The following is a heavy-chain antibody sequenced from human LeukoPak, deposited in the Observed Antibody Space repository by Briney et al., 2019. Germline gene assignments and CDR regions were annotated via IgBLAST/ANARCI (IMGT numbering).Heavy chain of an antibody. V-gene: IGHV3-23*01. J-gene: IGHJ3*02. CDR1: GFTFSSYA. CDR2: ISGSGGST. Sequence: PGGSLRLSCAASGFTFSSYAMSWVRQAPGKGLEWVSAISGSGGSTYYADSVKGRFTISRDSSKNTLYLQMNSLRAEDTAVYYCAKAYYDSSGYYYDDAFDIWGQGTMVTVSS. CDR3: AKAYYDSSGYYYDDAFDI. D-gene: IGHD3-22*01.